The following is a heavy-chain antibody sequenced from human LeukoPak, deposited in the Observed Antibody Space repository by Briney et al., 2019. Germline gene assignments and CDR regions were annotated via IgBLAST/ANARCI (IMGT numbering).Heavy chain of an antibody. J-gene: IGHJ4*02. CDR3: VSGKYYDFWSDHYLQHIDY. D-gene: IGHD3-3*01. V-gene: IGHV4-39*07. Sequence: SETLSLACTVSGGSISSSSYYWGWIRQPPGKGLEWIGSIIYSGSTSYNPSLKSRVTISVDTSKNQFSLKLNSVTAADTAVYYCVSGKYYDFWSDHYLQHIDYWGQGTLVTVSS. CDR2: IIYSGST. CDR1: GGSISSSSYY.